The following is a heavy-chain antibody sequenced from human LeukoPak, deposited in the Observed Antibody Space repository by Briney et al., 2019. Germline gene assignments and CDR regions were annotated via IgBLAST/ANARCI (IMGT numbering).Heavy chain of an antibody. V-gene: IGHV3-23*01. J-gene: IGHJ4*02. CDR3: AKSVTTVTTYLDY. CDR2: IDTKGDT. Sequence: GGSLRLSCAASGFTISSYAMTWVRQAAGKGLERISSIDTKGDTYHADSVKGRFTISRDTSKNTLFLQMNNLRAEDTAVFYCAKSVTTVTTYLDYWGQGALVTVTS. D-gene: IGHD4-17*01. CDR1: GFTISSYA.